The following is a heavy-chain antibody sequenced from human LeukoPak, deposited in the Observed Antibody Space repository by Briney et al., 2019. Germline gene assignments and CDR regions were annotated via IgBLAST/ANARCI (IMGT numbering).Heavy chain of an antibody. D-gene: IGHD3-10*01. CDR3: ARGLSAHGSGSYYPWGYYYYMDV. Sequence: SETLSLTCIVSGGSVSSYYWSWIRQPAGKGLEWIGRLYSSGDTNYNPSLKSRVTISVDTSKNQFSLKLSSVTAADTAVYYCARGLSAHGSGSYYPWGYYYYMDVWGKGTTVTVSS. CDR2: LYSSGDT. CDR1: GGSVSSYY. V-gene: IGHV4-4*07. J-gene: IGHJ6*03.